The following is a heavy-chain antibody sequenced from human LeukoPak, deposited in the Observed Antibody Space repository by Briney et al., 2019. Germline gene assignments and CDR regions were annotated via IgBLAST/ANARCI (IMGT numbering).Heavy chain of an antibody. Sequence: GASVKVSCKASGYTFTGYYVHCVRQAPGQGLEWMGWINPNSGGTNYAQKFRGRVTMTRDTSISTACMELSRLRSDDTAVYYCARDREGADYWGQGTLVTVSS. J-gene: IGHJ4*02. D-gene: IGHD1-26*01. CDR3: ARDREGADY. V-gene: IGHV1-2*02. CDR2: INPNSGGT. CDR1: GYTFTGYY.